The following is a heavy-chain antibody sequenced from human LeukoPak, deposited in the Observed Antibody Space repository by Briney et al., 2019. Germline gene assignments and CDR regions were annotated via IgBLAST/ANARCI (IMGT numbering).Heavy chain of an antibody. CDR2: INHSGST. D-gene: IGHD3-10*01. CDR3: ARYYRYYFDY. V-gene: IGHV4-34*01. CDR1: GGTFSGYS. Sequence: PSETLSLTCTVYGGTFSGYSWSWIRQAPGKGLEWIGEINHSGSTNCNASLKSRVTILVDTSKNQFSLKLSSVTAADTAVYYCARYYRYYFDYWGQGTLVTVSS. J-gene: IGHJ4*02.